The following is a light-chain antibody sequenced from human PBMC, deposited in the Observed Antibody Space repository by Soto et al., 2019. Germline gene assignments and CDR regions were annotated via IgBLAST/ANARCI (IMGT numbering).Light chain of an antibody. Sequence: QAVVTQEPSFSVSPGGTITLTCGLTSGSVSSSYYPSWYQQTPGQAPRTLIHSTNTRSAGVPDRFSGSILGNKAALTITGAQTDDESVYYCVLYLGSGKSLFGGGTKLTVL. CDR1: SGSVSSSYY. V-gene: IGLV8-61*01. J-gene: IGLJ3*02. CDR2: STN. CDR3: VLYLGSGKSL.